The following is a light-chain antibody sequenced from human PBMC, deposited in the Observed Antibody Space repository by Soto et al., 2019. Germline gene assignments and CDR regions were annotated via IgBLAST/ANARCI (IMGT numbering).Light chain of an antibody. Sequence: EIELTQSPGTLSLSPGERATLSCRASQSVSSSDLAWYQQKPGQAPRLFIYGASSRATGIPDRFSGSGSGTDFTLTSSRLEPEDFAVYYCQQYGSSFTFGGGTKVEIK. V-gene: IGKV3-20*01. J-gene: IGKJ4*01. CDR3: QQYGSSFT. CDR2: GAS. CDR1: QSVSSSD.